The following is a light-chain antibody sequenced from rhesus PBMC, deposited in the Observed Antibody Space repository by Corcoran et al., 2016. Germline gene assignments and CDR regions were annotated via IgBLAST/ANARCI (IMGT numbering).Light chain of an antibody. J-gene: IGLJ1*01. Sequence: QAAPTQSPSVSGSPGQSVTISCTGTSSGIGGYNRVSWYQHHPGKAPKLMIYEVSKRPSGVSDRFSGSKAASRASLTISGLQAEDEAHYCCSSDASSRSLSFGSGARLTGL. CDR1: SSGIGGYNR. CDR2: EVS. V-gene: IGLV2-13*03. CDR3: SSDASSRSLS.